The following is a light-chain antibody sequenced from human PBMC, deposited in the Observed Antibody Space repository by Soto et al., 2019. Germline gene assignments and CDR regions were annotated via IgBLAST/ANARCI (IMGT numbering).Light chain of an antibody. J-gene: IGKJ3*01. CDR3: QQRNNWPLT. CDR1: QSVNSY. V-gene: IGKV3-11*01. Sequence: EIVLTQSPATLSLSPGERAALSCRASQSVNSYLAWYQQKPGQAPRLLIYDSSNRATGIPARFSGSGCGTGFTLTIRSPEPEDSAVYYCQQRNNWPLTFGPGTKVDIK. CDR2: DSS.